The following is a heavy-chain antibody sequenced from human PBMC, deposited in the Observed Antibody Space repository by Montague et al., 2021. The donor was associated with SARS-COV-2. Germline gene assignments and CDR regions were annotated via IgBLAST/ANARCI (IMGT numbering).Heavy chain of an antibody. D-gene: IGHD3-22*01. CDR2: IKQSGST. Sequence: SETLSLTCGVYGGSFGDDHWSWIRQPPGKGLEWIVDIKQSGSTNYNTSLKSRVTISVDTSKNQFSLKLTSVTAADTAVYFCARGHLSVSMIVVVFTSASYYFDYWGQGALVTVSS. J-gene: IGHJ4*02. CDR1: GGSFGDDH. V-gene: IGHV4-34*01. CDR3: ARGHLSVSMIVVVFTSASYYFDY.